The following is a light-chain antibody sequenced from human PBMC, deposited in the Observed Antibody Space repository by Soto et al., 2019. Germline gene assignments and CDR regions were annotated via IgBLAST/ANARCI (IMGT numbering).Light chain of an antibody. CDR1: QSVNRN. Sequence: EIVMTQSPVTLSVSPGERATLSCRASQSVNRNLAWYQQKPGQAPRLLIYAASARATGIPARFRGSGSGTEFTLTISSLQPDDFGTYFCQQYDSYPWTFGQGTKVDIK. CDR3: QQYDSYPWT. V-gene: IGKV3-15*01. J-gene: IGKJ1*01. CDR2: AAS.